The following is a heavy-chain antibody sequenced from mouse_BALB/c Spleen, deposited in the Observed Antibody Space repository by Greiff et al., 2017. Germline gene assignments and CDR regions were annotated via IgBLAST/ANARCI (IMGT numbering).Heavy chain of an antibody. CDR3: ARLNDGYYAWFAY. J-gene: IGHJ3*01. V-gene: IGHV1-81*01. Sequence: QVQLQQSGPELVKPGASVKMSCKASGYTFTDYVISWVKQRTGQGLEWIGEIYPGSGSTYYNEKFKGKATLTADKSSNTAYMQLSSLTSEDSAVYYCARLNDGYYAWFAYWGQGTLVTVSA. D-gene: IGHD2-3*01. CDR1: GYTFTDYV. CDR2: IYPGSGST.